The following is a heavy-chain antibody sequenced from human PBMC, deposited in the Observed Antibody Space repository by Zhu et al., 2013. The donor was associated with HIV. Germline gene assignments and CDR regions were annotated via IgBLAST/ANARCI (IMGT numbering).Heavy chain of an antibody. D-gene: IGHD1-26*01. CDR3: VRLGGSAVSDY. CDR1: GYTFTNYA. Sequence: QVQLVQSGAEVKKPGASVKVSCRASGYTFTNYAIHWVRQAPGQRLEWMGWINAGNGNTKYSQKLQGRVTITRDTSASTAYMELSSLRSEDTAVYYCVRLGGSAVSDYWGQGSLVHRLL. V-gene: IGHV1-3*01. CDR2: INAGNGNT. J-gene: IGHJ4*02.